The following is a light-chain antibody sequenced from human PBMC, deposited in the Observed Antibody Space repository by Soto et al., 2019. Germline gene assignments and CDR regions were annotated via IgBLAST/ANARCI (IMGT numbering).Light chain of an antibody. CDR2: KAS. CDR1: QTISSR. CDR3: QQYDTSYT. J-gene: IGKJ2*01. Sequence: DIQMTQSPSTLSASVGDRVTITCRASQTISSRLAWYQHKPGKAPKLLIYKASNLESGVPSRFSGSGSGTEFPLTISNLQPDDFATYYCQQYDTSYTFGLGTRLEIK. V-gene: IGKV1-5*03.